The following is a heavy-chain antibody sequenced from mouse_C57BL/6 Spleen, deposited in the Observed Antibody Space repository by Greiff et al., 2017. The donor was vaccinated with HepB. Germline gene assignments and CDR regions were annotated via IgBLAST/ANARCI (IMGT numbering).Heavy chain of an antibody. J-gene: IGHJ4*01. CDR2: FYPGSGSI. CDR1: GYTFTEYT. V-gene: IGHV1-62-2*01. D-gene: IGHD3-1*01. CDR3: ARPLDSSYAMDY. Sequence: VHLVESGAELVKPGASVKLSCKASGYTFTEYTIHWVKQRSGQGLEWIGWFYPGSGSIKYNEKFKDKATLTANKSSSQVYMELSRLTSDYSAVYFCARPLDSSYAMDYWGQGTSVTVSS.